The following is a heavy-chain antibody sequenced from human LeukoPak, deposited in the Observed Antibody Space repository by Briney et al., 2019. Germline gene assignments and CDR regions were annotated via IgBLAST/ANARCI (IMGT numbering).Heavy chain of an antibody. Sequence: GRSLRLSCVASGFPFDDYGMFWVRQSPGKGLEWVSSISWNSGIIDYADSVKGRFTISRDNAKNSLYLQMNSLRAEDTAVYYCAREVAVAGTDLDYWGQGTLVTVSS. J-gene: IGHJ4*02. CDR1: GFPFDDYG. CDR2: ISWNSGII. D-gene: IGHD6-19*01. CDR3: AREVAVAGTDLDY. V-gene: IGHV3-9*01.